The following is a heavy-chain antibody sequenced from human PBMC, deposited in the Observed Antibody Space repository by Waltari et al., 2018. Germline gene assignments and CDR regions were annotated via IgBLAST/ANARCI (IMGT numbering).Heavy chain of an antibody. CDR2: IRYSGST. Sequence: QVQLQESGPGLVKPSETLSLTSSVSGASIFNYYWNWIRQPPGKGLAWIGYIRYSGSTTYNPSLKSRVTVSIDTSKSQFSLQLRSVTAADTAVYYCARIDTTSSDISPLDHWGQGTLVTVSS. V-gene: IGHV4-59*01. CDR3: ARIDTTSSDISPLDH. D-gene: IGHD6-6*01. CDR1: GASIFNYY. J-gene: IGHJ4*02.